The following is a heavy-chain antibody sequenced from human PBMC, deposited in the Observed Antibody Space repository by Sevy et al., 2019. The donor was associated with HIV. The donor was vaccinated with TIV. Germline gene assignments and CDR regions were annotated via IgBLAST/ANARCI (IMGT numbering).Heavy chain of an antibody. Sequence: SGPTLVKSTQTLSLTCSFSGFSLKSRGVGVGWIRQPPGKALEWLALIYWNDNKYYSPSLNSRLTITKDSSKNQVVLTMTNMDLVDTATYYCAHTDYHDSGRAFDPWGQGTLVTVSS. D-gene: IGHD3-10*01. CDR2: IYWNDNK. CDR1: GFSLKSRGVG. CDR3: AHTDYHDSGRAFDP. V-gene: IGHV2-5*01. J-gene: IGHJ5*02.